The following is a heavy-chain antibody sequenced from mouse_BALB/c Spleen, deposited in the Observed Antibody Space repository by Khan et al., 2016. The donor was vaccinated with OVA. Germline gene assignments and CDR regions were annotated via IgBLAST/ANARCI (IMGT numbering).Heavy chain of an antibody. CDR3: ARRDYGSSYGFAY. J-gene: IGHJ3*01. D-gene: IGHD1-1*01. CDR2: IWSGGST. Sequence: QVQLKESGPGLVQPSQSLSITCTVSDFSLTNYGVHWVRQSPGQGLEWLGVIWSGGSTDYNVAFISRLSITKDNSKSQVFFKMNSLQVDDTAIYYWARRDYGSSYGFAYWGQGTLVTVSA. CDR1: DFSLTNYG. V-gene: IGHV2-4*02.